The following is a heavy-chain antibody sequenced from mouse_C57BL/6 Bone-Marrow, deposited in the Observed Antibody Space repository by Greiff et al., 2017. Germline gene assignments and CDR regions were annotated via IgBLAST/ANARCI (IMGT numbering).Heavy chain of an antibody. CDR2: IHPNSGST. CDR1: GYTFTSYW. J-gene: IGHJ1*03. Sequence: QVQLQQSGAELVKPGASVKLSCKASGYTFTSYWMHWVKQRPGQGLEWIGMIHPNSGSTNYNEKFKSKATLTVDKSSSTAYMKLSSLTSEDSAVYYCAREGTGYFDVWGTGTTVTVSS. CDR3: AREGTGYFDV. V-gene: IGHV1-64*01. D-gene: IGHD3-3*01.